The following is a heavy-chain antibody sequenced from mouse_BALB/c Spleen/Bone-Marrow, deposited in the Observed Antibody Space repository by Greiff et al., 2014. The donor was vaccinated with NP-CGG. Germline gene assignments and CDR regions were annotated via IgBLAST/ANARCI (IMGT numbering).Heavy chain of an antibody. CDR2: FYPGSGII. CDR1: GYTFTEYI. J-gene: IGHJ3*01. D-gene: IGHD3-2*02. Sequence: VKLMESGAELVKPGVSVKLSCKASGYTFTEYIIHWVKQRSGQGLEWIGWFYPGSGIIKYNEKFKDKATLTADKSSSTVYMELSRLTSEDSAVYFCARHEDRLRAWFAYWGQGTLVTVSA. V-gene: IGHV1-62-2*01. CDR3: ARHEDRLRAWFAY.